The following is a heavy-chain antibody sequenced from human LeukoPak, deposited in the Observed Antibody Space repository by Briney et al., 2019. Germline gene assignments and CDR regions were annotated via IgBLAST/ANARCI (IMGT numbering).Heavy chain of an antibody. D-gene: IGHD6-13*01. CDR3: ASVLYSSSFEGY. Sequence: GASVKVSCKASGGTFSSYAISWVRQAPGQGLEWMGRIIPIFGTANYAQKFQGRVTITTDESTSTAYMELSSLRSEDTAVYYCASVLYSSSFEGYWGQGTLVTVSS. CDR2: IIPIFGTA. V-gene: IGHV1-69*05. J-gene: IGHJ4*02. CDR1: GGTFSSYA.